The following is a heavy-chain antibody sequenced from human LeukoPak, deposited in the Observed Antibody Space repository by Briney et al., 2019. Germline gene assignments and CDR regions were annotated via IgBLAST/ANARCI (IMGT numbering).Heavy chain of an antibody. V-gene: IGHV4-30-4*01. Sequence: SQTLSLTCTVSGGSISSGDYYWSWIRQPPGKGLEWIGYIYYSGSTYYNPSLKSRVTISVDTSKNQFSLKLSSVTPADTAVYYCASSVVTPSPAFDYWGQGTLVTVSS. J-gene: IGHJ4*02. CDR3: ASSVVTPSPAFDY. D-gene: IGHD4-23*01. CDR2: IYYSGST. CDR1: GGSISSGDYY.